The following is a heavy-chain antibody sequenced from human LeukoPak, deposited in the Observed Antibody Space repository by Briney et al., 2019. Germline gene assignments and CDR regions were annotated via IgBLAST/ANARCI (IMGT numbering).Heavy chain of an antibody. CDR2: MGHKAKRYTT. CDR3: TRGYSISDTFAFGI. V-gene: IGHV3-72*01. D-gene: IGHD5/OR15-5a*01. J-gene: IGHJ6*02. CDR1: GPGFTFRDHD. Sequence: GGSLRLACAAPGPGFTFRDHDTDWVRQAPGKGLEWVGRMGHKAKRYTTEYATSVKSRFTISRDDSRNSLHLQMNSLKTEDTAVYHCTRGYSISDTFAFGIWGQGTTVT.